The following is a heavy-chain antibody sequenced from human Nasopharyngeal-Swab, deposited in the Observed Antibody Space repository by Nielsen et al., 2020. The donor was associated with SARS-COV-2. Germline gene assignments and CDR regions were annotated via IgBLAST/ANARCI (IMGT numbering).Heavy chain of an antibody. CDR2: ISYDGSNK. CDR1: GFTFSSYA. Sequence: GGSLRLSCAASGFTFSSYAMHWVRQAPGKGLEWVAVISYDGSNKYYADSVKGRFTISRDNSKNTLYLQMNSLRAEDTAVYYCARDRPDYDFWSGYSSYYYYYMDVWGKGTTVTVSS. J-gene: IGHJ6*03. CDR3: ARDRPDYDFWSGYSSYYYYYMDV. D-gene: IGHD3-3*01. V-gene: IGHV3-30-3*01.